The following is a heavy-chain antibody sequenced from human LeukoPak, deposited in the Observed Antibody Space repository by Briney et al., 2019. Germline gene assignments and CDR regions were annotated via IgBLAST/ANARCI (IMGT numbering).Heavy chain of an antibody. CDR2: ISSTSTFT. Sequence: GESLRLSCAASGFTFNTYTFNWVRQAAGKGLEWVAFISSTSTFTYYADSVKGRFTISRDNAKNSLFLQMNSLRVEDTAIYYCARGYNHQIAAANDYWGQGALVTVSS. J-gene: IGHJ4*02. D-gene: IGHD6-13*01. CDR3: ARGYNHQIAAANDY. V-gene: IGHV3-48*01. CDR1: GFTFNTYT.